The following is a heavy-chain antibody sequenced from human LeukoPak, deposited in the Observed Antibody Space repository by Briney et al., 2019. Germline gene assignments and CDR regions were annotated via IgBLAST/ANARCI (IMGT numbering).Heavy chain of an antibody. V-gene: IGHV4-59*01. CDR3: ARACGSSWYFWFDR. CDR2: IHYDGNT. J-gene: IGHJ5*02. Sequence: PSETLSLTCTVSGGSISSYYWSWIRQPPGKGLEWIGYIHYDGNTNYNPSLKSRVTISEDTSKNQFSLKLTSVTAADTAVYYCARACGSSWYFWFDRWGQGTLVTVSS. D-gene: IGHD6-13*01. CDR1: GGSISSYY.